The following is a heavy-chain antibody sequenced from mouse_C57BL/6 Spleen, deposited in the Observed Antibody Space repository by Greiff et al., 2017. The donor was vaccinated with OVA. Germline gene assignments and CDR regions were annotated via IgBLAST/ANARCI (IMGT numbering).Heavy chain of an antibody. CDR1: GYTFTSYW. V-gene: IGHV1-52*01. CDR2: IDPSDSET. J-gene: IGHJ2*01. CDR3: ARGLYYDYSYYFDY. Sequence: QVQLKQPGAELVRPGSSVKLSCKASGYTFTSYWMHWVKQRPIQGLEWIGNIDPSDSETHYNQKFKDKATLTVDKSSSTAYMQLSSLTSEDSAVYYCARGLYYDYSYYFDYWGQGTTLTVSS. D-gene: IGHD2-4*01.